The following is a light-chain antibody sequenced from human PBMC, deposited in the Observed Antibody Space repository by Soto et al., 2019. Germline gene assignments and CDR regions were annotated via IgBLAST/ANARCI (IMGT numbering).Light chain of an antibody. V-gene: IGLV2-14*01. CDR2: EVT. J-gene: IGLJ3*02. CDR1: TSDVDYNR. Sequence: QSALTQPASVTGSPGQSITISCTGTTSDVDYNRVSWYQQYPGTAPKLMINEVTNRPSGVSDRFSGSRSGNTASLSISALQPEDEADYSCSSYTIRRPWVFGGGTKLTVL. CDR3: SSYTIRRPWV.